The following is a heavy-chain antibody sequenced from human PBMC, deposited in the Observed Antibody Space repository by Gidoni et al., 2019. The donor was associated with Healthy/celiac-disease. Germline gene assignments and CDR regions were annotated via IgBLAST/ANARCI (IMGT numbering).Heavy chain of an antibody. CDR3: AKGATVSITDDAFDI. CDR1: GFTFDDYA. D-gene: IGHD4-17*01. J-gene: IGHJ3*02. CDR2: ISWNRGSI. V-gene: IGHV3-9*01. Sequence: EVQLVESGGGLVQPGRSLRLSCAASGFTFDDYAMHWVRQAPGKGLEWVSGISWNRGSIGYADSVKGRFTISRDNAKNSLYLQMNSLRAEDTALYYCAKGATVSITDDAFDIWGQGTMVTVSS.